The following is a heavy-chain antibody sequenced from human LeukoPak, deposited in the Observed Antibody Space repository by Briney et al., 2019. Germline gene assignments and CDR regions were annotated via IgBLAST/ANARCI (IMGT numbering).Heavy chain of an antibody. CDR3: ARSPYYYDSSGYSYYFDY. Sequence: PGGSLRLSCAASGFTFSSYSMNWVRQAPGKGLEWVSSISSSSSYIYYADSVKGRFTISRDNAKNSLYLQMNGLRAEDTAVYYCARSPYYYDSSGYSYYFDYWGQGTLVTVSS. V-gene: IGHV3-21*01. J-gene: IGHJ4*02. CDR2: ISSSSSYI. CDR1: GFTFSSYS. D-gene: IGHD3-22*01.